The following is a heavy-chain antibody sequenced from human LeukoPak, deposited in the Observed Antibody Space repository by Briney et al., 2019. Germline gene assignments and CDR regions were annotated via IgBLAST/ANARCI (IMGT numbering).Heavy chain of an antibody. V-gene: IGHV4-59*01. Sequence: SETLSLTCTVSGGSISSYYWSWIRQPPGKALEWIGYIYYSGSTNYNPSLKSRVTISVDTSKNQFSLKLSSVTAADTAVYYCARLVVTPAPFDYWGQGTLVTVSS. D-gene: IGHD4-23*01. CDR2: IYYSGST. J-gene: IGHJ4*02. CDR3: ARLVVTPAPFDY. CDR1: GGSISSYY.